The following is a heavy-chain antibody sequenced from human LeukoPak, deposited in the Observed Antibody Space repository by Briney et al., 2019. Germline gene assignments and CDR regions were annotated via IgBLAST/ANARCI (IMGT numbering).Heavy chain of an antibody. CDR1: GFIFSSYW. CDR3: VAAGTFDY. J-gene: IGHJ4*02. Sequence: PGGSLRLSCAASGFIFSSYWMSWVRQAPGKGLVWVSRINTDGSTTNYADSVKGRFTISRDNTKNTLYLQMNTLRAEDTAVYYCVAAGTFDYWGQGALVTVSS. V-gene: IGHV3-74*01. D-gene: IGHD6-13*01. CDR2: INTDGSTT.